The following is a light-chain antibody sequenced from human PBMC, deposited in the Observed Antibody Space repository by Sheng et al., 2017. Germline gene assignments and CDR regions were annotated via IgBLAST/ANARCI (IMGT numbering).Light chain of an antibody. V-gene: IGLV1-47*01. Sequence: QSVLTQPPSASGTPGQRVTISCSGSSSNIGSNYVYWYQQLPGTAPKLLIYRNNQRPSGVPDRFSGSKSGTSASLAITGLQAEDEADYYCQSYDISLFWVFGGGTKLTVL. CDR1: SSNIGSNY. J-gene: IGLJ3*02. CDR2: RNN. CDR3: QSYDISLFWV.